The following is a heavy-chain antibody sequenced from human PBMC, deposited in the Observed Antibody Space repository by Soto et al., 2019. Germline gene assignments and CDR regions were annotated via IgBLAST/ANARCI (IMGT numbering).Heavy chain of an antibody. CDR3: ARDYYGSGIPAY. D-gene: IGHD3-10*01. J-gene: IGHJ4*02. Sequence: PGPQVKVSCKASGGTFSSYAISWVRQAPGQGLEWMGGIIPIFGTANYAQKFQGRVTITADESTSTAYMELSSLRSEDTAVYYRARDYYGSGIPAYWGQGSLVTVFS. CDR2: IIPIFGTA. V-gene: IGHV1-69*13. CDR1: GGTFSSYA.